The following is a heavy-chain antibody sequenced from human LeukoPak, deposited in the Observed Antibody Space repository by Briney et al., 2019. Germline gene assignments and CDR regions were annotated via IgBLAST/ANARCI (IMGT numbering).Heavy chain of an antibody. CDR2: INHSGST. CDR1: GGSISSSSYY. V-gene: IGHV4-39*07. Sequence: PSETLSLTCTVSGGSISSSSYYWGWIRQPPGKGLEWIGEINHSGSTNYNPSLKSRVTISVDTSKNQFSLKLSSVTAADTAVYYCAREGRILSAFDIWGQGTMVTVSS. CDR3: AREGRILSAFDI. D-gene: IGHD2/OR15-2a*01. J-gene: IGHJ3*02.